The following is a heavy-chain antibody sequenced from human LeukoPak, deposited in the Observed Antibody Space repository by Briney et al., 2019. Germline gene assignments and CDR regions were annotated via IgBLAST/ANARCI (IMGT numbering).Heavy chain of an antibody. Sequence: PGGSLRLSCAVSGFIFSSNHMNWVRQAPGKGLEWVSVINSGGYSGGGPFYADSVKGRFTTSSDSSKNTLFLQMNSLRAEDTAVYYCARDVYGDGYNSFDYWGLGILVTVSS. CDR3: ARDVYGDGYNSFDY. CDR1: GFIFSSNH. D-gene: IGHD5-24*01. J-gene: IGHJ4*02. V-gene: IGHV3-66*01. CDR2: INSGGYSGGGP.